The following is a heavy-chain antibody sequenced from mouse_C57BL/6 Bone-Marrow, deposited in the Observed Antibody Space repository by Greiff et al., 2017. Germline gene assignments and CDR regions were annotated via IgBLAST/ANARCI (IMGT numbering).Heavy chain of an antibody. CDR3: ARDWDYFDH. Sequence: VQLQQSGAELVKPGASVKISCKVSGYAFGPYGMNWVRQRPGRGLEWIGQIYPGVGDPNYNGKFKGKATLTADKSSSTAYMQLSSLTSEDSAVYFCARDWDYFDHWGQGTTLTVSS. CDR2: IYPGVGDP. CDR1: GYAFGPYG. D-gene: IGHD4-1*01. V-gene: IGHV1-80*01. J-gene: IGHJ2*01.